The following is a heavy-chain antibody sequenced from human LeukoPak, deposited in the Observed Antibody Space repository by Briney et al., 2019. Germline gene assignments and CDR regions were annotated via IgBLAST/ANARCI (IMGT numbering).Heavy chain of an antibody. CDR3: AKKVTIVVVPAAMGPDFDY. D-gene: IGHD2-2*01. CDR1: GFTFSSYW. Sequence: GGSLRLSCAASGFTFSSYWMHWVRQAPGKGLVWVSRINSDGSSTSYADSVKGRFTISRDNAKNTLYLQMNSLRAEDTAVYYCAKKVTIVVVPAAMGPDFDYWGQGTLVTVSS. CDR2: INSDGSST. V-gene: IGHV3-74*01. J-gene: IGHJ4*02.